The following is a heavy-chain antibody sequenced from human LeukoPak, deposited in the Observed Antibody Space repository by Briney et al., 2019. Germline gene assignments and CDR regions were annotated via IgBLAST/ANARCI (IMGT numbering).Heavy chain of an antibody. Sequence: GASVKVSCKASGYTFTSYAMHWVRQAPGQRLEWMGWINAGNGNTKYSQKFQGRVTITRDTSASTAYMELSSLRSEDTAVYYCAREEVCSGGSCYSDFDYWGQGTLVTVSS. CDR1: GYTFTSYA. D-gene: IGHD2-15*01. CDR3: AREEVCSGGSCYSDFDY. V-gene: IGHV1-3*01. CDR2: INAGNGNT. J-gene: IGHJ4*02.